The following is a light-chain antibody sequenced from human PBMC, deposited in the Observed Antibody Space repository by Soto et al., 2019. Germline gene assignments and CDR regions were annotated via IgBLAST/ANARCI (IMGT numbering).Light chain of an antibody. J-gene: IGLJ1*01. CDR3: SSYTSSSTLGYV. CDR2: DVS. CDR1: SSDVGGYNY. Sequence: QSVLTQPASVSGSPGQSITISCTGTSSDVGGYNYVSWYQQHPGKAPKLMFYDVSNRPSGVSNRFSGSKSGNTASLTISGLQAEDEADYYCSSYTSSSTLGYVFGTGTKLTVL. V-gene: IGLV2-14*01.